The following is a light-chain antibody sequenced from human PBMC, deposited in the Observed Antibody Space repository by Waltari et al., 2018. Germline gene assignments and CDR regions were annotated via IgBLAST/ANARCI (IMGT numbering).Light chain of an antibody. CDR3: QQSYTFPRT. CDR2: AAS. V-gene: IGKV1-39*01. Sequence: DIHMTQSPSSLSASVGDTVTITCPASQSISFYLNWYQQKTGKGPNVLIYAASNLRTGVPSRFSGSGSGTEFSLTISNLQPEDFATYYCQQSYTFPRTFGQGTKVEIK. CDR1: QSISFY. J-gene: IGKJ1*01.